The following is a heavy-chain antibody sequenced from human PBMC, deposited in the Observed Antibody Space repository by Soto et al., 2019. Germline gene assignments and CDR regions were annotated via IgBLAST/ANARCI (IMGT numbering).Heavy chain of an antibody. Sequence: QVQLVESGGGVVQPGRSLRLSCAASGFTFSSYGMHWVRQAPGKRLEWVAVISYDGSNKYYADSVKGRFTITRDNSKNTLYLQMNCLSAKDTAVSYCANDYENYDYHYGMDVWSQGTAVIVSS. V-gene: IGHV3-30*18. CDR3: ANDYENYDYHYGMDV. D-gene: IGHD3-3*01. J-gene: IGHJ6*02. CDR1: GFTFSSYG. CDR2: ISYDGSNK.